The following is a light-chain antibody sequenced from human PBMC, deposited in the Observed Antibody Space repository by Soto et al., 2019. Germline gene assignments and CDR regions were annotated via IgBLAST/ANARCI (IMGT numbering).Light chain of an antibody. CDR3: QQYHHYPFT. CDR1: QSISSY. CDR2: KAS. J-gene: IGKJ4*01. V-gene: IGKV1-5*03. Sequence: DIQMTQSPSTLSASVGDTVTITCRASQSISSYLAWYRQTPGKAPKLLIHKASSLESGLPSRFRGSGSGTEFTLTVSSLQPADFATYSCQQYHHYPFTFGGGTKVELK.